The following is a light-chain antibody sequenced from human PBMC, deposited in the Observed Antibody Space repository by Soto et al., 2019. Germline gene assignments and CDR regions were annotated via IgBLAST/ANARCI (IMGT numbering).Light chain of an antibody. J-gene: IGLJ1*01. CDR1: SSDVGGYNY. CDR2: EVS. V-gene: IGLV2-14*01. CDR3: SSYTSSSTYV. Sequence: QSALTQPASVYGSPGQSITISCTGTSSDVGGYNYVSWYQQHPGKAPKLMIYEVSNRPSGVSNRFSGSKSGNTASLTISGLQAEDEADYYCSSYTSSSTYVFGTGTKPPS.